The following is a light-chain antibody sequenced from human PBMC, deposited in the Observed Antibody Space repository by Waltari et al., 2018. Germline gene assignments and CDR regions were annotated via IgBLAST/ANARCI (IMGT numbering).Light chain of an antibody. CDR2: FGS. Sequence: DIMLSQSPISLPVSHGEPAYISCRSSQSLLHSNGYHYLDWYLQKPGQSPQLLIYFGSNRASGVADRFSGSASGTDFTLKVSRVEADDVFVYFCMQGLQIPFTFGQGTKLEI. J-gene: IGKJ2*01. CDR1: QSLLHSNGYHY. CDR3: MQGLQIPFT. V-gene: IGKV2-28*01.